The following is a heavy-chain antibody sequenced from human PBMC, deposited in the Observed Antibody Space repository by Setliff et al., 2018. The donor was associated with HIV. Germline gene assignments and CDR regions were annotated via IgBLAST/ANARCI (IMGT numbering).Heavy chain of an antibody. J-gene: IGHJ3*02. Sequence: SETLSLTCTVSGDSIRNDYWTWIRQSPEKGLEWIAYISYTGGTNYNPSLKSRVTLSLDASKNQISLKLTSVTAADTAVYYCARPLPHLGAFDIWGQGTMVTVSS. CDR2: ISYTGGT. CDR3: ARPLPHLGAFDI. V-gene: IGHV4-59*12. CDR1: GDSIRNDY.